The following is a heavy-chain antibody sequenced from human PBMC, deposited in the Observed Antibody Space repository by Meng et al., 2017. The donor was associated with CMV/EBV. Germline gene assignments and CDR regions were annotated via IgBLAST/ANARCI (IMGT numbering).Heavy chain of an antibody. CDR2: IAFDGSNK. CDR1: GFTFSGYA. V-gene: IGHV3-30*09. D-gene: IGHD6-13*01. Sequence: GESLKISCAASGFTFSGYAMHWVRRAPGKGLEWVAFIAFDGSNKYYADSVKGRFAVSRDNPKNTLYLQLNSLRREDTAVYYCARDRAAPGWFDPWGQGTLVTVSS. J-gene: IGHJ5*02. CDR3: ARDRAAPGWFDP.